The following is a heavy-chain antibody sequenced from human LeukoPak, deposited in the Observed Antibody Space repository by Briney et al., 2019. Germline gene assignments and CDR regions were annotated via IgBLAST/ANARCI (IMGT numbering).Heavy chain of an antibody. J-gene: IGHJ4*02. Sequence: PGGSLRLSCAASGFTFSSYAMHWVRQAPGKGLEYVSALVSNGGSTYYAKSVKGRFTISRDNSKNTLYLQMGSLRAEDTGVYYCAKDWEGGGGSCYDYWGQGTLVTVSS. CDR1: GFTFSSYA. D-gene: IGHD2-15*01. CDR2: LVSNGGST. CDR3: AKDWEGGGGSCYDY. V-gene: IGHV3-64*01.